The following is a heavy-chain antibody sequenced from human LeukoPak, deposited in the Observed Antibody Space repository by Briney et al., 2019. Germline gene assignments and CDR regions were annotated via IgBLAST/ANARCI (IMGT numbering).Heavy chain of an antibody. CDR2: ISDSGGST. J-gene: IGHJ5*02. V-gene: IGHV3-23*01. Sequence: PGGSLRLSCAASGFTFSSYAMSWVRQAPGKGLEWVATISDSGGSTYYADSVKGRFTISRDNSKNTLYLQMNSLRAEDTAVYYCAKKLVAAVGTGNWLDPWGQGTLVTVSS. CDR3: AKKLVAAVGTGNWLDP. D-gene: IGHD6-13*01. CDR1: GFTFSSYA.